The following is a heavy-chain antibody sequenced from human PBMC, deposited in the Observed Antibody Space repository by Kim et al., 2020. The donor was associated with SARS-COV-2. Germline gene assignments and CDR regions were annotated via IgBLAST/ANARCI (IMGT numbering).Heavy chain of an antibody. Sequence: YRDSVKRRFNIHRDNAKNTVYLQINSLKTEDPAVYYCARDPLTLGAPNFDNGGQGTLVTVSS. D-gene: IGHD3-10*01. J-gene: IGHJ4*02. V-gene: IGHV3-30*10. CDR3: ARDPLTLGAPNFDN.